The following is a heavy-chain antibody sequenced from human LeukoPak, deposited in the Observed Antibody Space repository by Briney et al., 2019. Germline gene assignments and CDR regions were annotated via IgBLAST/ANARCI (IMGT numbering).Heavy chain of an antibody. D-gene: IGHD3-22*01. Sequence: PGGSLRLSCAASGFAVSSNYMNWVRQAPGKGLKWVSIIYSGGGTYYANSARGRFTISRDNSKNTLYLQMNSLRDEDTAVYYCARGGYYYDSSGYYHDAFDIWGQGTMVTVSS. CDR2: IYSGGGT. CDR3: ARGGYYYDSSGYYHDAFDI. CDR1: GFAVSSNY. J-gene: IGHJ3*02. V-gene: IGHV3-53*01.